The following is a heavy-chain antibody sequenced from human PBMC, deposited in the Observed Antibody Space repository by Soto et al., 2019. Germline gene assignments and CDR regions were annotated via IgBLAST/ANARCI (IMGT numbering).Heavy chain of an antibody. J-gene: IGHJ4*02. D-gene: IGHD6-19*01. CDR1: GFTVSSNY. CDR3: ARHIAVAGPFDY. V-gene: IGHV3-66*04. Sequence: EVQLVESGGGLVQPGGSLRLFCAASGFTVSSNYRSWVRQAPGKGLEWVSVIYSGASTYYADSVKGRFTISRDNSKNTLYLQMNSLRAEDTAVYYCARHIAVAGPFDYWGQGTLVTVSS. CDR2: IYSGAST.